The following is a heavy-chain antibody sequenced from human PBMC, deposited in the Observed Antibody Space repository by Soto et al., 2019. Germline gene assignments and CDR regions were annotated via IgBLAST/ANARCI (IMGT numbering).Heavy chain of an antibody. CDR1: GGSISSHY. D-gene: IGHD4-17*01. J-gene: IGHJ4*02. CDR3: ARVTVTTGYYFFDY. Sequence: QVQLQESGPGLVKPSETLSLTCTVSGGSISSHYWSWIRHSPGKGLEWIGYIYYTGSTNYNPSLMSRVTISLDTSKDQFSLKLSSVTAADTAVYYCARVTVTTGYYFFDYWGQGTLATVSS. CDR2: IYYTGST. V-gene: IGHV4-59*11.